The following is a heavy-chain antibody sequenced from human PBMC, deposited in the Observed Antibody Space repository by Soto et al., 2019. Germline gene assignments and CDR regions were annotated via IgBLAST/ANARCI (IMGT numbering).Heavy chain of an antibody. D-gene: IGHD3-10*01. J-gene: IGHJ5*02. CDR2: IYHGGRT. CDR1: GGSINSSNW. V-gene: IGHV4-4*02. Sequence: QVQLQESGPGLVKPSGTLSLTCAVSGGSINSSNWWTWVRQPPGQGLEWIGEIYHGGRTNYNPSLKSGVTISIVTSMNQFSLQLASVTAAATAVYYCAGYYGSGSYYLDWFDPWGQGTLVTVSS. CDR3: AGYYGSGSYYLDWFDP.